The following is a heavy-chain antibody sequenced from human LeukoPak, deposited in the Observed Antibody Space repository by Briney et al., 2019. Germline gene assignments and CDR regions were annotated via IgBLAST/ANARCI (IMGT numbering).Heavy chain of an antibody. Sequence: PGGSLSLSCAASGFTFSSYSMNWVRQAPGKGLEWVSSISSSSSYIYYADSVKGRFTISRDNAKNSLYLQMNSLRAEDTAVYYCARGTTYYYGSGKYSWFDPWGQGTLVTVSS. J-gene: IGHJ5*02. CDR2: ISSSSSYI. V-gene: IGHV3-21*01. CDR1: GFTFSSYS. D-gene: IGHD3-10*01. CDR3: ARGTTYYYGSGKYSWFDP.